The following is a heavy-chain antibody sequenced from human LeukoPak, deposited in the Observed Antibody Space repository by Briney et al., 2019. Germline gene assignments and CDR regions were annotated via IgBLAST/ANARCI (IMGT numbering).Heavy chain of an antibody. J-gene: IGHJ4*02. CDR3: AKDPVGYDYYFDY. D-gene: IGHD5-12*01. V-gene: IGHV3-30*02. CDR1: GFTFNSYG. Sequence: GGSLRLSCAASGFTFNSYGMHWVRQAPGKGLEWVAFIRYDGSNKYYADSVKGRFTISRDNSKNTLYLQMNSLRAEDTAVYYCAKDPVGYDYYFDYWGQGTLVTVSS. CDR2: IRYDGSNK.